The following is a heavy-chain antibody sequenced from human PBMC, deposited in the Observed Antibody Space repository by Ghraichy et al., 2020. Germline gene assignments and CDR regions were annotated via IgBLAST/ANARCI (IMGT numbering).Heavy chain of an antibody. D-gene: IGHD2-15*01. CDR2: VYYDGSA. CDR1: GGSISSNTYY. CDR3: ARQEGYDQHAGEFDP. J-gene: IGHJ5*02. V-gene: IGHV4-39*01. Sequence: SETLSLTCTVSGGSISSNTYYWGWIRQPPMKGLEWIGSVYYDGSAYYNPSLKTRVSLSVDTSKNQFSLTLSSVTAADTAVYYCARQEGYDQHAGEFDPWGQGTLVTVSS.